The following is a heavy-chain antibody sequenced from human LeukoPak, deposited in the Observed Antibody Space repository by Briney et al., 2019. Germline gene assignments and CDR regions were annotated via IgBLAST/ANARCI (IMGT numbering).Heavy chain of an antibody. J-gene: IGHJ4*02. CDR1: GYTFTSYG. CDR2: ISAYNGNT. CDR3: ARDSAREMNTFGGVIVPFDY. V-gene: IGHV1-18*01. Sequence: ASVKVSCKASGYTFTSYGINWVRQAPGQGLEWMGWISAYNGNTNYAQKLQDRVSMTTDTSTSTAYMELRSLRSDDTAVYYCARDSAREMNTFGGVIVPFDYWGQGTLVTVSS. D-gene: IGHD3-16*02.